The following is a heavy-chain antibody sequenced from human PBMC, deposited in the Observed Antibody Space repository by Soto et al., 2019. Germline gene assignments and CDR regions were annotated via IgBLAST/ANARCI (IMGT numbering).Heavy chain of an antibody. CDR1: GFRFDYYN. Sequence: GGSLRLPCAASGFRFDYYNIHWVRQAPGKGLEWVPLITWNGGNTYYADSVKGRFTISRDGTTKSVSLQMTSLKTEDTGLYYCARETLSFGSALDVWGQGTTVTVSS. D-gene: IGHD3-3*01. CDR3: ARETLSFGSALDV. J-gene: IGHJ6*02. V-gene: IGHV3-43*01. CDR2: ITWNGGNT.